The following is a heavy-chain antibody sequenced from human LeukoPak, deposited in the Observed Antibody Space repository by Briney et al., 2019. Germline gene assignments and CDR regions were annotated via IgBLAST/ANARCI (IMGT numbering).Heavy chain of an antibody. J-gene: IGHJ4*02. CDR3: ARVNDYDSGSLYRPIDY. CDR2: IKQDESEK. CDR1: GFTFSNAW. V-gene: IGHV3-7*01. D-gene: IGHD3-10*01. Sequence: PGGSLRLSCAASGFTFSNAWMSWVRQAPGKGLEWVANIKQDESEKNYVDSVKGRFTISRNNVKNSLYLQMNSLRAEDTAVYSCARVNDYDSGSLYRPIDYWGQGTLVTVSS.